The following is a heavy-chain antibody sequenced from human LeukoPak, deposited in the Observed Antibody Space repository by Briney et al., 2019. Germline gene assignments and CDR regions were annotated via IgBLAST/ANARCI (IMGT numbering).Heavy chain of an antibody. J-gene: IGHJ5*02. D-gene: IGHD3-10*01. CDR1: GGSFSGYY. CDR2: INHSGST. V-gene: IGHV4-34*01. CDR3: ARGPPYGSGNLDP. Sequence: SETLSLTCAVYGGSFSGYYWSWIRQPPGKGLEGIGEINHSGSTNYNPSLKSRVTISVDTSKNQFSLKLSSVTAADTAVYYCARGPPYGSGNLDPWGQGTLVTVSS.